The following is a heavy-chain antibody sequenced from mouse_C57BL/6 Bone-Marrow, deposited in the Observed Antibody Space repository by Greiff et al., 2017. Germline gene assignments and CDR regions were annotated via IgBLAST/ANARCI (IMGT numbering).Heavy chain of an antibody. CDR2: IDPSDSYT. J-gene: IGHJ2*01. CDR1: GYTFTSYW. V-gene: IGHV1-50*01. Sequence: QVQLQQPGAELVKPGASVKLSCKASGYTFTSYWMQWVKQRPGQGLEWVGEIDPSDSYTNYKQKLKGKATLTVDPSSSTACMPLSSLTSEDSAVYYCAREGAWTTVVFDYWGQGTTLTVSS. D-gene: IGHD1-1*01. CDR3: AREGAWTTVVFDY.